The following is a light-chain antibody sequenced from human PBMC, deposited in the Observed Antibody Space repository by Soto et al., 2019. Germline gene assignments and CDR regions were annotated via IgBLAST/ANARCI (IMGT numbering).Light chain of an antibody. CDR1: SSNIGSNY. V-gene: IGLV1-47*01. CDR2: RNN. CDR3: AAWDDSLSRPYV. J-gene: IGLJ1*01. Sequence: QSVLTQPPSASGTPGQRVTISCSGSSSNIGSNYVYWYQQLPGTAPKLHIYRNNQRPSGVPDRFSGSKSGTSASLAISGLRSEDEADYYCAAWDDSLSRPYVFGTGTKLTVL.